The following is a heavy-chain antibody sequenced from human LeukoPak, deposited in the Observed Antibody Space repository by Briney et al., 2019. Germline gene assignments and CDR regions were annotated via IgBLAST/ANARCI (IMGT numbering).Heavy chain of an antibody. D-gene: IGHD6-13*01. CDR2: ISGSGGST. Sequence: GGSLRLSCAASGFTFSSYAMSWVRQAPGKGLEWVSAISGSGGSTYYADSVKGRFTISRDNSKSTLYLQMNSLRAEDTAVYYCARQSGYSSSWYSAFDIWGQGTMVTVSS. CDR1: GFTFSSYA. J-gene: IGHJ3*02. V-gene: IGHV3-23*01. CDR3: ARQSGYSSSWYSAFDI.